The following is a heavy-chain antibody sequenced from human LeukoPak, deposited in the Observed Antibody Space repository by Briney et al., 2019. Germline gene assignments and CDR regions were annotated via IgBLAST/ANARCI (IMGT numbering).Heavy chain of an antibody. CDR3: AKSAGAVGDYYFDY. Sequence: GGSPRLSCAASAFTFSSYAMSWVRQAPGKGLEWVSALSGSGGSTYYADSVKGRFTISRDNSKNTLYLQMNSLRAEDTAVYYCAKSAGAVGDYYFDYWGQGTLVTVSS. CDR1: AFTFSSYA. J-gene: IGHJ4*02. D-gene: IGHD2-15*01. CDR2: LSGSGGST. V-gene: IGHV3-23*01.